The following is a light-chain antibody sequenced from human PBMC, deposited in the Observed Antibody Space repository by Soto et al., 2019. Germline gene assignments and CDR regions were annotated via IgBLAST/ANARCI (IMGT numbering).Light chain of an antibody. V-gene: IGKV1-39*01. CDR2: AAS. Sequence: DIQMTQSPSSLSASVGDRVTITCRASQSISRFLNWYQQKPGKAPKLLNYAASSLKSGVPSRFSGSGSGTHFTLSISSLQPEDFATYFCQQSYNTPPWTFGQGTKV. J-gene: IGKJ1*01. CDR1: QSISRF. CDR3: QQSYNTPPWT.